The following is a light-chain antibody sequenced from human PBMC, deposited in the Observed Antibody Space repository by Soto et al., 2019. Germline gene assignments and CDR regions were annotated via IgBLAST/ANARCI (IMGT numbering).Light chain of an antibody. CDR2: GAS. CDR3: QQYDNSPYT. V-gene: IGKV3-20*01. J-gene: IGKJ2*01. CDR1: QSVSNSY. Sequence: EIVLTQSPGTLSLSPGERATLSCRASQSVSNSYLAWYQQKPGQAPWLLIYGASSRATGIPDRFSGSGSGTDFTLTISRLEPEDFAVYYCQQYDNSPYTFGQGTKLEIK.